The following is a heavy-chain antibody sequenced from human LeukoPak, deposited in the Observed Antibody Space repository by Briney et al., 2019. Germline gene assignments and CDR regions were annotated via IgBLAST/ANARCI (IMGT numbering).Heavy chain of an antibody. CDR1: GFTFSSYS. CDR2: ISSSSSYI. CDR3: ARDLAAAGTRGLDY. Sequence: GGSLRLSCAASGFTFSSYSMNWVRQAPGKGLEWVSSISSSSSYIYYADSVKGRFTISRDNAKSSLYLQMNNLRAEDTAVYYCARDLAAAGTRGLDYWGQGTLVTVSS. J-gene: IGHJ4*02. D-gene: IGHD6-13*01. V-gene: IGHV3-21*01.